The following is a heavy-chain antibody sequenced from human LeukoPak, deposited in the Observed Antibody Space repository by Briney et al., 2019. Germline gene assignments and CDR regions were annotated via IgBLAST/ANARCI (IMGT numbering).Heavy chain of an antibody. Sequence: GGSLRLSCAASGFTFSGYGMNWVRQAPGKGLEWVAVISVDGSDKYYADSVKGRFTISRDNSNNTLYLQMNSLRVEDTAKYYCARGSFFSTARWFDPWGQGTLVTVSS. V-gene: IGHV3-33*01. J-gene: IGHJ5*02. CDR1: GFTFSGYG. D-gene: IGHD3/OR15-3a*01. CDR3: ARGSFFSTARWFDP. CDR2: ISVDGSDK.